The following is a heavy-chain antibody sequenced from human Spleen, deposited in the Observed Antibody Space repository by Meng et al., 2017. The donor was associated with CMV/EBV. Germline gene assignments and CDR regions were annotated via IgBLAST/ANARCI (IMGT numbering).Heavy chain of an antibody. J-gene: IGHJ4*02. CDR1: GYPFSSYA. CDR3: ARGVGTLIIDY. V-gene: IGHV1-3*04. Sequence: SCTSSGYPFSSYAIHWVHQAPGQRLEWMGWINTGNGNPKYSQKFHGRVTITRDTSASTAYMELSSLRSEDTAVYYCARGVGTLIIDYWGQGTLVTVSS. CDR2: INTGNGNP. D-gene: IGHD4-23*01.